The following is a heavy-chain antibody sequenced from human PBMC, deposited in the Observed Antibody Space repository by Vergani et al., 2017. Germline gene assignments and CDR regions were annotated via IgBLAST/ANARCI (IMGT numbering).Heavy chain of an antibody. CDR2: INHSGST. V-gene: IGHV4-34*01. CDR3: ARGRPLYK. D-gene: IGHD1-1*01. Sequence: QVQLQQWGAGLLKPSETLSLTCAVYGGSFSGYYWSWIRQPPGKGLEWIGEINHSGSTNYNPSLKSRVTISVDTSKNQFSLKLSSVTAADTAVYYCARGRPLYKWGQGTLVTVSS. J-gene: IGHJ4*02. CDR1: GGSFSGYY.